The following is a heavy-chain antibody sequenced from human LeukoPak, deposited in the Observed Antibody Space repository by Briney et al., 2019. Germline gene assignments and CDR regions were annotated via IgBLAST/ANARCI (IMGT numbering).Heavy chain of an antibody. J-gene: IGHJ4*02. CDR1: GGSISSSSYY. Sequence: PSETLSLTCTVSGGSISSSSYYWGWIRQPPGKGLEWIGCIYYSGSTYYNPSLKSRVIISVDTSKNQFSLKLSSVTAADTAVYYCARQNLYYYGSGSYNDYWGQGTLVTVSS. D-gene: IGHD3-10*01. V-gene: IGHV4-39*01. CDR2: IYYSGST. CDR3: ARQNLYYYGSGSYNDY.